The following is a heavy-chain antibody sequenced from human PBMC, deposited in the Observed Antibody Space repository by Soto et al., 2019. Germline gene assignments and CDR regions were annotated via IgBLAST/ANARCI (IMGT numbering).Heavy chain of an antibody. CDR2: IIPFIGTT. CDR3: ARAEIAAEFDY. CDR1: GGTFSSDS. V-gene: IGHV1-69*01. D-gene: IGHD2-15*01. J-gene: IGHJ4*02. Sequence: QIQLVQSGAEVREPGSSVKVSCKASGGTFSSDSINWVRQAPGQGLEWMGGIIPFIGTTNYAQRLQDRVRITADESTSPAYMELSSLRFDGTAVYYCARAEIAAEFDYWGQGTLVTVSS.